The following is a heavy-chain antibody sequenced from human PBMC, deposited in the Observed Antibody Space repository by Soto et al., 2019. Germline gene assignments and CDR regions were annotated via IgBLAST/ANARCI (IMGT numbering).Heavy chain of an antibody. J-gene: IGHJ4*02. D-gene: IGHD2-21*01. CDR3: AKGPQGIRYYFDY. Sequence: QVQLVESGGGVVQPGRSLRLSCAASGFTLSKYEVHWVRQAPGKGLEWVAVVSCDGTNVYYGDSVKGRFIISRDDSKNTLYLQLNTLRTEDTAVYHCAKGPQGIRYYFDYWGQGTLVTVSS. CDR1: GFTLSKYE. V-gene: IGHV3-30*18. CDR2: VSCDGTNV.